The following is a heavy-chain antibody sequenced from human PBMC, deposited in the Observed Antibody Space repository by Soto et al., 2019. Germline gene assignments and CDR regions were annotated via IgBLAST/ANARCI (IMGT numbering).Heavy chain of an antibody. CDR3: ATGGGWLTDY. D-gene: IGHD3-16*01. Sequence: QVQLQESGPGLVKPSETLSLTCVVSGGSINGHFCGWFRQPPGKGLGGIGYTHDYKDTDYNPSLKSRVTISLDSSKNQFSLRLSSVTASDTAVYYCATGGGWLTDYWGQGTLVNVSS. V-gene: IGHV4-59*11. CDR1: GGSINGHF. CDR2: THDYKDT. J-gene: IGHJ4*02.